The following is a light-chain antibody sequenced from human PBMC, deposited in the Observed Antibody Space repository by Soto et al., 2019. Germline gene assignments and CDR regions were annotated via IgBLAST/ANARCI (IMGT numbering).Light chain of an antibody. Sequence: QSVLTQPPSASGTPGQRVTISCSGSSSNIASNTVNWYQQLPGTAPKLIIYSDNQRPSVVPDRFSGSKSGTSASLAISGLQSEDEADYYCAAWDDSLNGVLFGGGTKLTVL. V-gene: IGLV1-44*01. CDR2: SDN. J-gene: IGLJ2*01. CDR3: AAWDDSLNGVL. CDR1: SSNIASNT.